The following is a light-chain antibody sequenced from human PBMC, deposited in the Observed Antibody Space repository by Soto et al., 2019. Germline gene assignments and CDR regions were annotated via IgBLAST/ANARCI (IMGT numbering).Light chain of an antibody. CDR1: QSVSSN. J-gene: IGKJ1*01. Sequence: EIVMTQSPATLSVSPGERATLSCRASQSVSSNLAWYQQKPGQAPRLLVYGASTRATGIPARVSGSRSGTEFTLTISSLQYEDFAVYYCQQYNNWPPWTFGQGTKVEIK. CDR3: QQYNNWPPWT. V-gene: IGKV3-15*01. CDR2: GAS.